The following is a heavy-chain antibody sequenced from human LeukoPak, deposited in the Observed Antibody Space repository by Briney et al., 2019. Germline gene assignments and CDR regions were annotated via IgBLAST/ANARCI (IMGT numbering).Heavy chain of an antibody. D-gene: IGHD2-2*02. Sequence: GASVKVSCKASGGTFSSYAISWVRQAPGQGLEWMGRIIPILGIANYAQKLQGRVTMTTDTSTSTAYMELRSLRSDDTAVYYCARDLARSGYCSSTSCYMFDYWGQGTLVTVSS. V-gene: IGHV1-69*04. CDR1: GGTFSSYA. CDR2: IIPILGIA. J-gene: IGHJ4*02. CDR3: ARDLARSGYCSSTSCYMFDY.